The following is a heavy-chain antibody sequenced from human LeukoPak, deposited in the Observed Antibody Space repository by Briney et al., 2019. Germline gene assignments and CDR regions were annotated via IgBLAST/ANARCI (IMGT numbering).Heavy chain of an antibody. CDR1: GGSISSSGYY. Sequence: PSETLSLTCTVSGGSISSSGYYWGWIRQPPGKGLEWIGSIYFSGSTYYNPSLKSRVTISVDTSKNQFSLKLSSVTAADTAVYYCASGGSWGCSSTSCYVFDYWGQGTLVTVSS. CDR2: IYFSGST. D-gene: IGHD2-2*01. V-gene: IGHV4-39*07. J-gene: IGHJ4*02. CDR3: ASGGSWGCSSTSCYVFDY.